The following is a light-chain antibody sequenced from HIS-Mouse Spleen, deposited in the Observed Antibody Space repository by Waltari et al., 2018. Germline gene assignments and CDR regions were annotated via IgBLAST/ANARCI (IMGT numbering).Light chain of an antibody. Sequence: QSALTQPPSASGSPGQPVTISCPGTSSDVGGYNYVSWYQQHPGKAPKLMIYDVSKRPSGVPDRFSGSKSGNTASLTVSGLQAEDEADYYCSSYAGSNIYVFGTGTKVTVL. V-gene: IGLV2-8*01. CDR3: SSYAGSNIYV. J-gene: IGLJ1*01. CDR1: SSDVGGYNY. CDR2: DVS.